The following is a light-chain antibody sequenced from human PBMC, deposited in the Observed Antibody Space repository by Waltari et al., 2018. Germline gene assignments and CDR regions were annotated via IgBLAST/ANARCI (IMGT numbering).Light chain of an antibody. CDR1: QSVLYSSNNKNY. CDR2: WAS. V-gene: IGKV4-1*01. Sequence: DIVMTQSPDSLAVSLGERATINCESSQSVLYSSNNKNYLAWYQQKPGQPPKLLIYWASNRDSGVPDRFSGSGSGTDFTLSISSLQAEDVAFYYCQQYYTTPWTFGQGTKVEIK. J-gene: IGKJ1*01. CDR3: QQYYTTPWT.